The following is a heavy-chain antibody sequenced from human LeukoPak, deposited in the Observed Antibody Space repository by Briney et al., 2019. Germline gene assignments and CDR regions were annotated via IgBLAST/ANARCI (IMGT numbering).Heavy chain of an antibody. Sequence: GGSLRLSCAASGFTFSSYSMNWVRQAPGKGLEWVSYISSSSSTIYYADSVKGRFTISRDNAKNSLYLQMNSLRAEDTAVCYCAREEDGKIDAFDIWGQGTMVTVSS. V-gene: IGHV3-48*04. J-gene: IGHJ3*02. CDR1: GFTFSSYS. CDR3: AREEDGKIDAFDI. CDR2: ISSSSSTI.